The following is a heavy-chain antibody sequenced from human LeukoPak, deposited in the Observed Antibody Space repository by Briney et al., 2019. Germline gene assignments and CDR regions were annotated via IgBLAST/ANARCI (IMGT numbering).Heavy chain of an antibody. CDR3: ARTSNWGLDYFDY. D-gene: IGHD7-27*01. J-gene: IGHJ4*02. CDR2: ISYDGNNK. CDR1: GFTFSSYT. V-gene: IGHV3-30-3*01. Sequence: GGSLRLSCAASGFTFSSYTMYWVRQAPGKGLEWVALISYDGNNKYYADSVKGRFTISRDNSKNTLYLQMNSLRPEDTAVYYCARTSNWGLDYFDYWGQGTLVTVSS.